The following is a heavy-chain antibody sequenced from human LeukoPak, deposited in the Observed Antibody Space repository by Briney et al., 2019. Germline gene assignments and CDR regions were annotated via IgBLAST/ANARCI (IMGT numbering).Heavy chain of an antibody. CDR3: ARQANDHRGVAGTSQANWFDP. CDR2: IYPGDSDT. CDR1: GYSFTSYW. D-gene: IGHD6-19*01. V-gene: IGHV5-51*01. J-gene: IGHJ5*02. Sequence: GESLKISCKGSGYSFTSYWIGWVRQMPGKGLEWMGIIYPGDSDTRYSPSFQGQVTISADKSISTAYLQWSSLKASDTAMYYCARQANDHRGVAGTSQANWFDPWGQGTLVTVSS.